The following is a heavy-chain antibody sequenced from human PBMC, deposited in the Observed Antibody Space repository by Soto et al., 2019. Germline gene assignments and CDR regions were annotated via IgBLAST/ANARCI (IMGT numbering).Heavy chain of an antibody. Sequence: SETLSLTCTVSGGSISSSSYYWGWIRQPPGKGLEWIGSIYYSGSTYYNPSLKSRVTISVDTSKNQFSLKLSSVTAADTAVYYCARRIQLWTTFDYWGQGTLVTVSS. D-gene: IGHD5-18*01. CDR2: IYYSGST. CDR3: ARRIQLWTTFDY. J-gene: IGHJ4*02. V-gene: IGHV4-39*01. CDR1: GGSISSSSYY.